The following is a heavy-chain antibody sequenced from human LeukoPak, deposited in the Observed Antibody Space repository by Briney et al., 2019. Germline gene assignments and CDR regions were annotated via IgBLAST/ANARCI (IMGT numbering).Heavy chain of an antibody. CDR1: GGSISSYY. CDR3: ARAIGRGPFDY. V-gene: IGHV4-4*09. CDR2: IYTSGST. Sequence: SEILSLTCTVSGGSISSYYWSWIRQPPGKGLEWIGYIYTSGSTNYNPSLKSRVTISVDTSKNQFSLKLSSVTAADTAVYYCARAIGRGPFDYWGQGILVTVSS. J-gene: IGHJ4*02.